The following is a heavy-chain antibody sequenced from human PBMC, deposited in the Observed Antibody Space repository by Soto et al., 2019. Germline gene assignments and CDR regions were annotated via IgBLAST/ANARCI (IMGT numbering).Heavy chain of an antibody. CDR3: PPGGHNYSYNFYHVMAG. CDR1: GGIFTNNA. J-gene: IGHJ6*04. Sequence: QVQVVQSGAEVKKPGSSVKVSCKVSGGIFTNNAISWVRQAPGQGLEWLGGVIPLFDTAYYAQIFRGRLRSSADAATITAHSELSGLTAADPVVYCCPPGGHNYSYNFYHVMAGWGKGTTVTVSA. V-gene: IGHV1-69*01. CDR2: VIPLFDTA. D-gene: IGHD3-10*01.